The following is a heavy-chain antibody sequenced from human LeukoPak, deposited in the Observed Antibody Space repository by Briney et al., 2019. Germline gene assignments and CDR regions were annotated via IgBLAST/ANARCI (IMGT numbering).Heavy chain of an antibody. J-gene: IGHJ4*02. D-gene: IGHD4-17*01. V-gene: IGHV3-9*01. CDR1: GFTFDDYA. CDR2: ISWNSGSI. CDR3: AKEHYGDYYFDY. Sequence: PGGSLRLSCAASGFTFDDYAMHWVRQAPGKGLEWVSGISWNSGSIGYADSVKGRFTISRDNAKSSLYLQMNSLRAEDTALYYCAKEHYGDYYFDYWGQGTLVTVSS.